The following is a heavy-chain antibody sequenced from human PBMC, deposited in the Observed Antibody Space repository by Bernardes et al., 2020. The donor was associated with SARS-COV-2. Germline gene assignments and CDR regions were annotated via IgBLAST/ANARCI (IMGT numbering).Heavy chain of an antibody. CDR1: GGSFSDYY. CDR2: ITHIGST. CDR3: ARGRVTIFGILIMLPAAGPLDF. Sequence: TLSLTCAVYGGSFSDYYWTWIRQPPGKGLEWIGEITHIGSTSFNPSLASRVSISIDTSKNQFSLKVTSVTAADTGVYYCARGRVTIFGILIMLPAAGPLDFWGQGNLVTVSS. J-gene: IGHJ4*02. D-gene: IGHD3-3*01. V-gene: IGHV4-34*01.